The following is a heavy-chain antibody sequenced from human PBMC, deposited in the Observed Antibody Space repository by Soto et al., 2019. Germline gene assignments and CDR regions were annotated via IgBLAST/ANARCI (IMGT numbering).Heavy chain of an antibody. CDR1: GYTFTGYY. CDR3: ARAPYSSSSNFDY. D-gene: IGHD6-13*01. V-gene: IGHV1-2*02. Sequence: GASVKVSGKASGYTFTGYYMHWVRQAPGQGLEWMGWINPNSGGTNYAQKFQGRVTMTRDTSISIAYMEMSRLRSDDTAVYYCARAPYSSSSNFDYWGQGTLVTVSS. CDR2: INPNSGGT. J-gene: IGHJ4*02.